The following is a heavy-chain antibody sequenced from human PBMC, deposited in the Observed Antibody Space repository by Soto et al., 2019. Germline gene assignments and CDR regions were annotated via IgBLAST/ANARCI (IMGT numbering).Heavy chain of an antibody. Sequence: GALRLSCAASGFTFTSYAMGWVRQAPGKGLECVSVVSRGGSTHYADSVTGRFIVSRDNSKNTVSLQMNSLRADDTAVYYCAKRRGAGGHFDYWGQGALVTVSS. CDR2: VSRGGST. CDR3: AKRRGAGGHFDY. CDR1: GFTFTSYA. V-gene: IGHV3-23*01. J-gene: IGHJ4*02. D-gene: IGHD2-15*01.